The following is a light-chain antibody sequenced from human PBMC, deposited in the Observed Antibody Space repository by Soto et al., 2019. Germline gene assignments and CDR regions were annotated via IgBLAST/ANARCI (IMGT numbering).Light chain of an antibody. Sequence: QLVLTQSPSASASLGASVKLTCTLSSGHSNYAIAWHQQQPEKGPRYLMKLNSDGSHSKGDGIPDRFSGSRSGAERYLTISSLQSEDEADYYCQTWGSGIAVFGGGTQLTVL. CDR1: SGHSNYA. J-gene: IGLJ7*01. CDR2: LNSDGSH. CDR3: QTWGSGIAV. V-gene: IGLV4-69*01.